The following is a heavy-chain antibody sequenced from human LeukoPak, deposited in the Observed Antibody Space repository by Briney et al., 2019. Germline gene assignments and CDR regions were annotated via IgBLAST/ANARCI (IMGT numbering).Heavy chain of an antibody. J-gene: IGHJ3*02. CDR1: GFTFSNYE. D-gene: IGHD4-17*01. CDR3: ARDDYGGTFDAFDI. CDR2: IGSGGGSI. V-gene: IGHV3-48*03. Sequence: GGSLRLSCAASGFTFSNYEMNWVRQAPGKGLEWVSYIGSGGGSIYYADSVRGRFTSSRDNAKKSLFLRMNSLRVEDTAVYYCARDDYGGTFDAFDIWGQGAMVTVSS.